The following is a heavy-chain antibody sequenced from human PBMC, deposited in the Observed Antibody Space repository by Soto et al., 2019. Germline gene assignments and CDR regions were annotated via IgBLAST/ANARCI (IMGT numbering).Heavy chain of an antibody. D-gene: IGHD6-19*01. J-gene: IGHJ6*02. CDR1: GFTFGDYA. CDR3: TRPVAGSYYYYGMDV. Sequence: EVQLVESGGGLVKPGRSLRLSCTASGFTFGDYAMSWFRLAPGKGLEWVGFIRSKAYGGTTEYAASVKGRFTISRDDSKSIAYLQMNSLKTEDTAVYYCTRPVAGSYYYYGMDVWGQGTTVTVSS. V-gene: IGHV3-49*05. CDR2: IRSKAYGGTT.